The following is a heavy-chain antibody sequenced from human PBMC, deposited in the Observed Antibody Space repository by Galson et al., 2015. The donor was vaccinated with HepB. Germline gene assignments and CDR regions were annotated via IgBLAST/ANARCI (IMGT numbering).Heavy chain of an antibody. CDR1: GGTFSSYT. Sequence: SVKVSCKASGGTFSSYTISWVRQAPGQGLEWMGRIIPILGIANYAQKFQGRVTITADKSTSTAYMELSSLRSEDTAVYYCARDGDGYNSFYYYYGMDVWGQGTTVTASS. D-gene: IGHD5-24*01. CDR2: IIPILGIA. J-gene: IGHJ6*02. CDR3: ARDGDGYNSFYYYYGMDV. V-gene: IGHV1-69*04.